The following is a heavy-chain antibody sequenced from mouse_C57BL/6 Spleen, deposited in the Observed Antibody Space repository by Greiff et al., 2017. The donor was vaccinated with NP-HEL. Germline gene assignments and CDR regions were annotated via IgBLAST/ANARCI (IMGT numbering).Heavy chain of an antibody. CDR1: GYTFTSYW. J-gene: IGHJ2*01. Sequence: QVQLQQPGAELVQPGASVKLSCKASGYTFTSYWMQWVKQRPGQGLEWIGEIDPSDSYTNYNQKFKGKATLTVDTSSSTAYMQLSSLTSEDSAVYYCASLLRGYWGQGTTLTVSS. D-gene: IGHD3-2*02. CDR3: ASLLRGY. CDR2: IDPSDSYT. V-gene: IGHV1-50*01.